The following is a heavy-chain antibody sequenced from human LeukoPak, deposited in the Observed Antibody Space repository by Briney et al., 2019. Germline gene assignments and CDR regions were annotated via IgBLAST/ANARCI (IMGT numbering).Heavy chain of an antibody. J-gene: IGHJ4*02. V-gene: IGHV3-21*04. D-gene: IGHD5-18*01. CDR3: AKDLGWIHFAY. CDR2: ISSGSSAI. Sequence: PGGSLRLSCAASGFTFSSYSMTWVRQAPGKGLEWVSIISSGSSAIFSADALKGRFTISRDDAKNTLYLQMNSLRAEDTAVYYCAKDLGWIHFAYWGQGTLVTVSS. CDR1: GFTFSSYS.